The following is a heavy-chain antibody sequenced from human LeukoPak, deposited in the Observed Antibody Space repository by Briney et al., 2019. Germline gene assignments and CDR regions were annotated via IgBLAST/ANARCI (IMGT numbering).Heavy chain of an antibody. J-gene: IGHJ4*02. CDR1: GGSISSGGYS. CDR2: IYYSGST. CDR3: ARGLWFGDENPPYFDY. V-gene: IGHV4-30-4*07. Sequence: SETLSLTCAVSGGSISSGGYSWSWIRQPPGKGLEWIGYIYYSGSTYYNPSLKSRVTISVDTSKNQFSLKLSSVTAADTAVYYCARGLWFGDENPPYFDYWGQGILVTVSS. D-gene: IGHD3-10*01.